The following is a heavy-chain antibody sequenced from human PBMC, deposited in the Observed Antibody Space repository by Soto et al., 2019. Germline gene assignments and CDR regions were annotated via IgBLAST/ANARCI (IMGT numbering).Heavy chain of an antibody. J-gene: IGHJ4*02. V-gene: IGHV3-23*01. CDR3: ATSIAATGTDY. D-gene: IGHD6-13*01. Sequence: GGSLRLSCAASGFTFSSYAMSWVRQAPGKGLEWVSGISPSGGGTYYADSVKGRFTISRDNSKNTLCLQMSSLRDDDTAIYYCATSIAATGTDYWGQGALVTVSS. CDR1: GFTFSSYA. CDR2: ISPSGGGT.